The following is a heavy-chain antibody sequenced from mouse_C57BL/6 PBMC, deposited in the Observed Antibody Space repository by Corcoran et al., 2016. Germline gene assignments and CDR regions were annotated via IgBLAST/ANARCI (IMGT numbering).Heavy chain of an antibody. V-gene: IGHV1-75*01. D-gene: IGHD2-10*02. CDR1: GYTFTDYY. Sequence: QVQLQQSGPALVKPGASVTLSCKASGYTFTDYYLNWVTKRPGQGLEWIGWIFPGSGNTYYNEKFKGKATLTVAKSSSTAYMLLSSLTSEDSAVYFCARNSIYYFDYWGQGTTLTVSS. CDR2: IFPGSGNT. J-gene: IGHJ2*01. CDR3: ARNSIYYFDY.